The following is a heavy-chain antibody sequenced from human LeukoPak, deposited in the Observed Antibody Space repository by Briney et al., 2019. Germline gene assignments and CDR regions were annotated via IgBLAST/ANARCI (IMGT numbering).Heavy chain of an antibody. V-gene: IGHV4-34*01. Sequence: SETLSLTCAVYGGSFSGYYWSWIRQPPGKGLERIGEINHSGSTNYNPSLKSRVTISVDTSKNQFSLKLSSVTAADTAVYYCARPRLFWSGYYPIWGQGTMVTVSS. D-gene: IGHD3-3*01. CDR3: ARPRLFWSGYYPI. CDR2: INHSGST. CDR1: GGSFSGYY. J-gene: IGHJ3*02.